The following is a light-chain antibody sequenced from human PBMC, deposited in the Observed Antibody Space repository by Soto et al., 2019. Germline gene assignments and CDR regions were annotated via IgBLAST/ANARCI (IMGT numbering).Light chain of an antibody. V-gene: IGLV2-23*02. CDR3: CSYAGSSYV. Sequence: QSVLTQPASVSGSPGQSIPISCTGTSSDVGSYNLVSWYQQHPVKAPKLMIYEVSKRPSGVSNRFSGSKSGNTASLTISGLQAEDEADYYCCSYAGSSYVFGTGTKLTVL. J-gene: IGLJ1*01. CDR2: EVS. CDR1: SSDVGSYNL.